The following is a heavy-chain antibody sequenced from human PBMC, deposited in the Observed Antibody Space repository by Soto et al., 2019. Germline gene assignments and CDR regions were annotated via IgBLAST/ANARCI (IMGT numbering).Heavy chain of an antibody. J-gene: IGHJ5*02. D-gene: IGHD3-10*01. V-gene: IGHV1-18*01. Sequence: ASVKVSCKASGYTFTSYGISCVRQAPGQGLEWMGWISAYNGNTNYAQKLQGRVTMTTDTSTSTAYMELRSLRSDDTAVYYCARGFSDDGLVNSDWFDPWGQGTLVTVSS. CDR2: ISAYNGNT. CDR3: ARGFSDDGLVNSDWFDP. CDR1: GYTFTSYG.